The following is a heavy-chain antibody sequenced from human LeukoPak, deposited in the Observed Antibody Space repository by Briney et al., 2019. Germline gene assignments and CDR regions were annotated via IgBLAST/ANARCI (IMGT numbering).Heavy chain of an antibody. D-gene: IGHD6-6*01. J-gene: IGHJ4*02. CDR2: IYYSGST. CDR1: GGSISSYY. CDR3: ARRYSSSFKAFDY. V-gene: IGHV4-30-4*08. Sequence: SETLSLTCTVSGGSISSYYWSWIRQPPGKGLEWIGYIYYSGSTYYNPSLKSRVTISVDTSKNQFSLKLSSVTAADTAVYCCARRYSSSFKAFDYWGQGTLVTVSS.